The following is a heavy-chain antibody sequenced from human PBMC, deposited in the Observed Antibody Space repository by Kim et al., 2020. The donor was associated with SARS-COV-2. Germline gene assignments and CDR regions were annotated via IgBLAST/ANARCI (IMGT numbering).Heavy chain of an antibody. V-gene: IGHV4-34*01. D-gene: IGHD2-2*01. CDR1: GGSFSGYY. CDR2: INHSGST. J-gene: IGHJ5*02. Sequence: SETLSLTCAVYGGSFSGYYWSWIRQPPGKGLEWIGEINHSGSTNYNPSLKSRVTISVDTSKNQLSLKLSSVTDADTAVYYCARGGLGCCSSTSCYLPEIPWPNWFDTWGQGTLVTVSS. CDR3: ARGGLGCCSSTSCYLPEIPWPNWFDT.